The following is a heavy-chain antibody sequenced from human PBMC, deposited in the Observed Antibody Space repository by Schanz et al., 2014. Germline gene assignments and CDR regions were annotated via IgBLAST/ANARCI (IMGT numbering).Heavy chain of an antibody. V-gene: IGHV4-31*03. CDR1: GDSISSSGSY. J-gene: IGHJ3*02. CDR2: IYYRGST. Sequence: QVQLQESGPGLVKPSETLSLTCTVSGDSISSSGSYWTWIRQHPGKGLEWIGYIYYRGSTYYNPSLKSRVTISTDMSGNQFSLRLKSVTAADTALYYCARERDALDIWGQGTMVIVSS. CDR3: ARERDALDI.